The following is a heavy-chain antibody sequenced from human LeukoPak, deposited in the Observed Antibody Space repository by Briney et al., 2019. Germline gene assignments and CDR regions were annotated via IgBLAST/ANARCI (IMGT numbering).Heavy chain of an antibody. D-gene: IGHD4-17*01. CDR3: AKDGFGAYGAGWFDP. V-gene: IGHV3-23*01. Sequence: PGGSLRLSCAASGFTFNNYAMSWVRQAPGKGLEWVSGISGITTYYADSVKGRFTISRDNSKNTLYLQMNSLRAEDTALYYCAKDGFGAYGAGWFDPWGQGTLVTVSS. CDR2: ISGITT. J-gene: IGHJ5*02. CDR1: GFTFNNYA.